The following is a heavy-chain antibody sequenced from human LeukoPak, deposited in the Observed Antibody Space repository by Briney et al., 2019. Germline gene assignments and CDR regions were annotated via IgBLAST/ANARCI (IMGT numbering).Heavy chain of an antibody. J-gene: IGHJ4*02. CDR3: ASVGGGYDFWSGYSRGGLDYYFDY. Sequence: TSETLSLTCAVSGGSISSGGYSWSWILHPPGKGLEWIGCISHSGSTYYNPSLKSRVTISVDRSKNQFSLKLSSVTAADTAVYYCASVGGGYDFWSGYSRGGLDYYFDYWGQGTLVTVSS. CDR1: GGSISSGGYS. CDR2: ISHSGST. V-gene: IGHV4-30-2*01. D-gene: IGHD3-3*01.